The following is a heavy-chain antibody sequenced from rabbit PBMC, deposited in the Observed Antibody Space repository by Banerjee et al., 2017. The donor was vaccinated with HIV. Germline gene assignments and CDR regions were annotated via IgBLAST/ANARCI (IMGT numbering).Heavy chain of an antibody. Sequence: QEQLVETGGGLVQPGGSLTLSCKASGFDFSSYYMSWVRQAPGKGLEWIGIIYAGKGSTDYASWVNGRFTISKTSSTTVTLQMTSLTAADTATYFCARGAGGGMYYYNLWGPGTLVTV. CDR1: GFDFSSYYM. D-gene: IGHD3-1*01. CDR2: IYAGKGST. CDR3: ARGAGGGMYYYNL. J-gene: IGHJ4*01. V-gene: IGHV1S45*01.